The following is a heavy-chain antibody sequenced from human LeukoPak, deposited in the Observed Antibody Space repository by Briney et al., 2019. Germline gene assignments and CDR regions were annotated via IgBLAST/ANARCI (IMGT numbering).Heavy chain of an antibody. Sequence: GGSLRLSCEASGFTFNNYAMHLVRQAPGKGLEWVSGISWDRGTTVYGDSVKGRFTISRDNAENTLYLQMNSLRAEDTAVYYCAELGITMIGGVWGKGTTVTISS. V-gene: IGHV3-9*01. J-gene: IGHJ6*04. CDR1: GFTFNNYA. CDR2: ISWDRGTT. D-gene: IGHD3-10*02. CDR3: AELGITMIGGV.